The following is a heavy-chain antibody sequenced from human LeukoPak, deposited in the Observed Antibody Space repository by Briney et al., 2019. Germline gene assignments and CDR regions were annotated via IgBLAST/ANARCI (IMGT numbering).Heavy chain of an antibody. CDR2: ISSSSSYI. D-gene: IGHD6-13*01. Sequence: PGGSLRLSCAASGFTLTTYSMNWVRQAPGKGLEWVSSISSSSSYIYYADSLKGRFTVSRDNAKNSLFLQMNSLRAEDTAVYYCARVWSPPYTSSWPYYFDYWGQGILVTVSS. CDR3: ARVWSPPYTSSWPYYFDY. CDR1: GFTLTTYS. V-gene: IGHV3-21*01. J-gene: IGHJ4*02.